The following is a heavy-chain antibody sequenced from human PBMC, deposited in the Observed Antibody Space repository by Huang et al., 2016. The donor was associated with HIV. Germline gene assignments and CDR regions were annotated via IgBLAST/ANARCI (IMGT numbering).Heavy chain of an antibody. CDR3: ARSAYGDLDY. J-gene: IGHJ4*02. D-gene: IGHD4-17*01. V-gene: IGHV1-8*01. CDR2: MNPNTGNT. Sequence: LEWMGWMNPNTGNTGFAQSFQGRVTMTRKTSITTAYMELTSLTSEDTAVYYWARSAYGDLDYWGLGTLVIVSS.